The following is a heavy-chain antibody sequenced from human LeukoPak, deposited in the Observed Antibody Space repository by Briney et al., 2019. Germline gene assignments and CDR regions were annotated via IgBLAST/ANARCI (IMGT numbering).Heavy chain of an antibody. D-gene: IGHD6-13*01. CDR3: AKGHIAATGRYYYYYMDV. J-gene: IGHJ6*03. CDR2: ISGDGSNT. V-gene: IGHV3-43*02. CDR1: GFTFSSYG. Sequence: GGSLRLSCAASGFTFSSYGMHWVRQAPGKGLEWVSLISGDGSNTYYADSVKGRFTISRDNTKNSLYLQVNSLRSEDTALYYCAKGHIAATGRYYYYYMDVWGKGTTVTVSS.